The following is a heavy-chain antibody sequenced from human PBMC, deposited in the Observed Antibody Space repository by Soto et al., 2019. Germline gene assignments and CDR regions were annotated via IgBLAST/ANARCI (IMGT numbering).Heavy chain of an antibody. CDR3: ARGRFNAFGI. CDR1: GDSVSSNSVA. CDR2: TYYRSKWYN. J-gene: IGHJ3*02. Sequence: QVPLQQSGPGLVKPSQTLSLTCAISGDSVSSNSVARNWIRQSPSRGLEWLGRTYYRSKWYNDYGVTVKGRITINHDTSKTQFSLQLNSVTPEDTAVYYCARGRFNAFGIWGQGTRVSVSS. D-gene: IGHD3-3*01. V-gene: IGHV6-1*01.